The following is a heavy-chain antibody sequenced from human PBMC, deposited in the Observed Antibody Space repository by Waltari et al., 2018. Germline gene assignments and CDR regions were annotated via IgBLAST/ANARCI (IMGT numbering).Heavy chain of an antibody. V-gene: IGHV3-49*03. Sequence: EVQLMESGGGLVQPGRSLSLSCTASGFTFGDYALSWFRQAPGKGLEWVGFIRSKAYGGTTEYAASVKGRFTISRDDSKSIAYLQMNSLKTEDTAVYYCTRIRSGYSYGFYYFDYWGQGTLVTVSS. J-gene: IGHJ4*02. CDR2: IRSKAYGGTT. D-gene: IGHD5-18*01. CDR1: GFTFGDYA. CDR3: TRIRSGYSYGFYYFDY.